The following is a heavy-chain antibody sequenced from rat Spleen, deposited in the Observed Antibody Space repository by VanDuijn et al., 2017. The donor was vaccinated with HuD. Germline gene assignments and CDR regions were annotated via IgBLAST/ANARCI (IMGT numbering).Heavy chain of an antibody. D-gene: IGHD5-1*01. CDR1: GFTFSDYY. J-gene: IGHJ2*01. Sequence: EVQLVESGGGLVQPGRSLKLSCAASGFTFSDYYMAWVRQAPTKGLEWVATISYDGSSTYYRDSVKGRFTISRDNAKSTLYLQMDSLRSEDTATYYCGRRSGGIDYWGQGVMVTVSS. CDR3: GRRSGGIDY. CDR2: ISYDGSST. V-gene: IGHV5-29*01.